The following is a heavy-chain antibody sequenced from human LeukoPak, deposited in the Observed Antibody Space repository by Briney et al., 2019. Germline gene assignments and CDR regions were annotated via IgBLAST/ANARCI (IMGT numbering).Heavy chain of an antibody. CDR1: GGTFSSYA. CDR3: ARDYQLLPNTYYFDY. CDR2: IIPIFGTA. J-gene: IGHJ4*02. Sequence: SVKVSCKASGGTFSSYAISWVRQAPGQGLEWMGGIIPIFGTANYAQKFQGRVTITTDESTSTAYMELSSLRSEDTAVYYCARDYQLLPNTYYFDYWGQGTLVTVSS. V-gene: IGHV1-69*05. D-gene: IGHD2-2*01.